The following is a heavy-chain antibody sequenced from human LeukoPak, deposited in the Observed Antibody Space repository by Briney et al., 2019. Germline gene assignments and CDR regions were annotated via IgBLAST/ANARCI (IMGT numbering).Heavy chain of an antibody. V-gene: IGHV3-21*01. CDR1: GFTFSSYS. CDR3: ARDDGYCSSTSCQQKGWFDP. D-gene: IGHD2-2*03. CDR2: ISSSSSYI. Sequence: GGSLRLSCAASGFTFSSYSMNWVRQAPGKGLEWVSSISSSSSYIYYADSVKGRFTISRDNAKNSLYLQMNSLRAEDTAVYYCARDDGYCSSTSCQQKGWFDPWGQGTLVTVSS. J-gene: IGHJ5*02.